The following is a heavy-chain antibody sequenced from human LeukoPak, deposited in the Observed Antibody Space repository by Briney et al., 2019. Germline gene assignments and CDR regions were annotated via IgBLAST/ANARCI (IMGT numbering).Heavy chain of an antibody. CDR3: ARDESGLGYYFDY. CDR2: IYYSGST. V-gene: IGHV4-31*03. D-gene: IGHD5-12*01. Sequence: SETLSLTCTVSGGSISSGGYYWSWIRQHPGKGLEWIGYIYYSGSTYYNPSLKSRVTISVDTSKNQFSLKLSFVTAADTAVYYCARDESGLGYYFDYWGQGTLVTVSS. CDR1: GGSISSGGYY. J-gene: IGHJ4*02.